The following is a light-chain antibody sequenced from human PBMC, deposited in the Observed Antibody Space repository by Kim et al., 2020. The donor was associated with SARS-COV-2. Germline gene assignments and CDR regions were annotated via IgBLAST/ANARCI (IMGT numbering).Light chain of an antibody. V-gene: IGKV4-1*01. CDR1: QNIFYSPTNKNY. CDR3: QQYYTAPPT. Sequence: ATINCRPSQNIFYSPTNKNYLAWYQRKLGQPPKLLIYWASTRESGVSDRFSGSGSRTNFSLTISSLQAEDVAVYYCQQYYTAPPTFGQGTKLEI. CDR2: WAS. J-gene: IGKJ2*01.